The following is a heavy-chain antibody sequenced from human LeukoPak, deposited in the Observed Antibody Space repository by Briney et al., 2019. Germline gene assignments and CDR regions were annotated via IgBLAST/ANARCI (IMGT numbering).Heavy chain of an antibody. Sequence: SETLSLICTVSGGSISSSSYSWGWIRQPPGKGLEWIGSIYHSGSTNYNPSLKSRVTISVDKSKNQFSLKLSSVTAADTAVYYCARVRRPGYSSSWSTMDVWGKGTTVTVSS. CDR1: GGSISSSSYS. CDR3: ARVRRPGYSSSWSTMDV. V-gene: IGHV4-39*07. D-gene: IGHD6-13*01. J-gene: IGHJ6*03. CDR2: IYHSGST.